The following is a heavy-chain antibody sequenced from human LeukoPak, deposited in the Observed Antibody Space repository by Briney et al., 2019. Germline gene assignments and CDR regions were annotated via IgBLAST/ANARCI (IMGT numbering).Heavy chain of an antibody. D-gene: IGHD2-2*01. CDR2: VYYSGST. Sequence: SETLSLACSVSGGYISTYYWSWIRQPPGRGLEWIGYVYYSGSTNYNPSLKSRVTMSVDTSKNQFSLQLRSVTPADTAVYYCTRDKGPSADRTAFDFWGQGTLVTVSS. CDR1: GGYISTYY. V-gene: IGHV4-59*01. J-gene: IGHJ4*02. CDR3: TRDKGPSADRTAFDF.